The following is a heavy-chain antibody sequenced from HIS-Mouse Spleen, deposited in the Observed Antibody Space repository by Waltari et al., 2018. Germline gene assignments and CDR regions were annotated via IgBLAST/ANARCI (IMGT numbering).Heavy chain of an antibody. CDR2: ST. CDR3: ARLEDFWSGYYFDY. Sequence: STYYNPSLKSRVTISVDTSKNQFPLKLSSVTAADTAVYYWARLEDFWSGYYFDYWGQGTLVTVSS. D-gene: IGHD3-3*01. J-gene: IGHJ4*02. V-gene: IGHV4-31*02.